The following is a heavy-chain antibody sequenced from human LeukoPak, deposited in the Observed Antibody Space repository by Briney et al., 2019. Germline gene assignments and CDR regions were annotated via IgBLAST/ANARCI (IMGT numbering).Heavy chain of an antibody. CDR3: AREGWQYYDSRGYYGAYYFDY. CDR2: ISSSSSYI. CDR1: GFTFSSYS. V-gene: IGHV3-21*01. J-gene: IGHJ4*02. D-gene: IGHD3-22*01. Sequence: GGSLRLSCAASGFTFSSYSMNWIRQAPGKGLEWVSSISSSSSYIYYADSVKGRFTISRDNAKNSLYLQMNSLRAEDTAVYYCAREGWQYYDSRGYYGAYYFDYWGQGTLVTVSS.